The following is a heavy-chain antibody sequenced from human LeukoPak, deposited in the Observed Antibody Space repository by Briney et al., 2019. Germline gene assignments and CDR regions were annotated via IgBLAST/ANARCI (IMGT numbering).Heavy chain of an antibody. V-gene: IGHV1-8*01. CDR2: MSPASGNT. CDR1: GYTFTSYD. CDR3: ARGPPNWGFDS. D-gene: IGHD7-27*01. Sequence: GASVKVSCKASGYTFTSYDLNWVRRATGQGLEWMGRMSPASGNTGYAQEFQGRVTMTRDTSVSTAYMELNSLRSEDTAVYYCARGPPNWGFDSWGQGTLVTVSS. J-gene: IGHJ4*02.